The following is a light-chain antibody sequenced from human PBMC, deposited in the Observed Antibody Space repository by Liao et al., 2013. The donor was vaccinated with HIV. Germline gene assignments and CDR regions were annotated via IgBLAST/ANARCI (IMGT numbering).Light chain of an antibody. CDR1: RLGDKY. Sequence: SYELTQPPSVSVSPGQTASITCSGDRLGDKYACWYQQKPGQAPVVVIKKDSERSSRIPERFSGSNSGNTATLTISGTQAMDEADYYCQAWDSSTRGHVVFGGGTKLTVL. V-gene: IGLV3-1*01. CDR3: QAWDSSTRGHVV. CDR2: KDS. J-gene: IGLJ2*01.